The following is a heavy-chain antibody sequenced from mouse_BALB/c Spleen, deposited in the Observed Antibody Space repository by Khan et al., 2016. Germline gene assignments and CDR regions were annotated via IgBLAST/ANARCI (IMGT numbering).Heavy chain of an antibody. Sequence: EVQLQESGPSLVKLSQTLSLTCSVTGDSITSGYWNWIRKFPGNKLEYMGYISHSGSTYYNPSLKSRISITRDTSKNQYYLQLNSVTTEDTATYYCTGYDGSTYVGGMDYWGQGTSVTVSS. V-gene: IGHV3-8*02. CDR1: GDSITSGY. D-gene: IGHD1-1*01. J-gene: IGHJ4*01. CDR3: TGYDGSTYVGGMDY. CDR2: ISHSGST.